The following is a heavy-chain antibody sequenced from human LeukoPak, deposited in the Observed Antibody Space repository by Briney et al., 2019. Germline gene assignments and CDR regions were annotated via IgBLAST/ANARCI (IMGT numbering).Heavy chain of an antibody. J-gene: IGHJ4*02. CDR1: GYTFTSYG. D-gene: IGHD2-2*01. CDR2: ISAYNGNT. Sequence: ASVKASCKASGYTFTSYGISWVRQAPGQGLEWMGWISAYNGNTNYAQKLQGRVTMTTDTSTSTAYMELSSLRSEDTAVYYCATGPVVPAAMGLVYWGQGTLVTVSS. V-gene: IGHV1-18*01. CDR3: ATGPVVPAAMGLVY.